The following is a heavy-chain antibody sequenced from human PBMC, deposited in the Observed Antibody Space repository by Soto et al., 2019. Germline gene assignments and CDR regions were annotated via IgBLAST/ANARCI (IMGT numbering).Heavy chain of an antibody. CDR3: ARHPDTYDSFWSVYYPGSYFDY. V-gene: IGHV5-51*01. Sequence: EVQLVQSGAEVKKPGESLKISCKASGYSFTTYWIAWVRQMPGKGLECMGIIYPGDSDTRYSPSFQGQVTISTDKASRTAYLQWSRLKASDTAIYYCARHPDTYDSFWSVYYPGSYFDYWGQGTLVTVSS. D-gene: IGHD3-3*01. J-gene: IGHJ4*02. CDR2: IYPGDSDT. CDR1: GYSFTTYW.